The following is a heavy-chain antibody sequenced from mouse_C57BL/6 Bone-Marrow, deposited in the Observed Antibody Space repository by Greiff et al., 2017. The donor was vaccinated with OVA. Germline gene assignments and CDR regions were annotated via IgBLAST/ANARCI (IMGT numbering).Heavy chain of an antibody. D-gene: IGHD2-4*01. J-gene: IGHJ3*01. Sequence: LQESGPELVKPGASVKISCKASGYSFTDYNMNWVKQSNGKSLEWIGVINPNYGTTSYNQKFKGKATLTVDQSSSTAYMQLNSLTAEDSAVYYCARGIYYDYDCVAYWGQGTLVTVSA. CDR2: INPNYGTT. V-gene: IGHV1-39*01. CDR1: GYSFTDYN. CDR3: ARGIYYDYDCVAY.